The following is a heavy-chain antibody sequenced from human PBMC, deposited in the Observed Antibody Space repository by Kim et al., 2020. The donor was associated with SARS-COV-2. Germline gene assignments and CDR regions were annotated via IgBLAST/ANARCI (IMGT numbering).Heavy chain of an antibody. D-gene: IGHD3-10*01. J-gene: IGHJ4*02. CDR1: GFTFSNAW. CDR3: TTDYYGSGSYYLYYFDY. CDR2: IKSKTDGGTT. V-gene: IGHV3-15*01. Sequence: GGSLRLSCAASGFTFSNAWMSWVRQAPGKGLEWVGRIKSKTDGGTTDYAAPVKVRFTISRDDSKNTLYLQMNSLKTEDTAVYYCTTDYYGSGSYYLYYFDYWGQGTLVTVSS.